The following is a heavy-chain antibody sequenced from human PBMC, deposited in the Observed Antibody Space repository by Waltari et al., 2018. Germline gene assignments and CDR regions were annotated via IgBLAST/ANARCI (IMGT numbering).Heavy chain of an antibody. Sequence: HVQLQASGPGLVKPSETLSLTCTVPGDFPSDDHWTWIGPAPGKCLAWISYLRNSGGTKLTPSLKSRVTLAAGTSKKQFSLRLTAVTAADTTVYYCARLPTKYYDSLGWRFFDQWGQGILVTVSS. CDR3: ARLPTKYYDSLGWRFFDQ. CDR2: LRNSGGT. V-gene: IGHV4-59*08. J-gene: IGHJ4*02. CDR1: GDFPSDDH. D-gene: IGHD3-22*01.